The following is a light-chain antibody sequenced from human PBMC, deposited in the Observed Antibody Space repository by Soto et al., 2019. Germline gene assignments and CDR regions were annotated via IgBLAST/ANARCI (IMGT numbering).Light chain of an antibody. CDR1: SSDVGGHNY. J-gene: IGLJ1*01. CDR2: DVN. Sequence: QSVLTQPASVSGSPGQSITISCTGTSSDVGGHNYVSWYQQHPGKAPKLMMYDVNNRPSGVSNRFSGSKSGNTASLTISGLQAEDEADYYCSTYTSSRTGVFGTGTKLTVL. V-gene: IGLV2-14*03. CDR3: STYTSSRTGV.